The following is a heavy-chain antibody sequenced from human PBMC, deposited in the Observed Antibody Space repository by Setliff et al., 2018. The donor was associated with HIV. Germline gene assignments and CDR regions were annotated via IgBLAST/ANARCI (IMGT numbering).Heavy chain of an antibody. CDR1: GYTFTSYG. D-gene: IGHD3-3*01. J-gene: IGHJ5*02. V-gene: IGHV1-18*01. CDR3: ARDLRVVTIFGGGWCDP. CDR2: ISAYNGNT. Sequence: ASVKVSCKASGYTFTSYGISWARQAPGQGLEWMGWISAYNGNTNYAQKLQGRVTMTTDTSTSTAYMELRSLRSDDTAVYYCARDLRVVTIFGGGWCDPWGQGTLVTVSS.